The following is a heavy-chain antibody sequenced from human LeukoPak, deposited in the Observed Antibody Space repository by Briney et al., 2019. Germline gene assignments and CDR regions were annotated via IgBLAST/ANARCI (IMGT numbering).Heavy chain of an antibody. Sequence: PSETLSLTCTVSGGSISSSSYYWGWIRQPPGKGLEWIGSIYYSGSTYYNPSLKSRVTISVDTSKNQFSLKLSSVTAADTAVYYCARAMVGYGDAFDIWGQGTMVTVSS. J-gene: IGHJ3*02. D-gene: IGHD5-12*01. CDR1: GGSISSSSYY. CDR3: ARAMVGYGDAFDI. CDR2: IYYSGST. V-gene: IGHV4-39*07.